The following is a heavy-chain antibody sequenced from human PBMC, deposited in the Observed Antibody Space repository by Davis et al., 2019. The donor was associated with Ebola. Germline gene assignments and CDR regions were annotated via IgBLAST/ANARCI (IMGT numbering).Heavy chain of an antibody. CDR3: ARLRDYYDSRSYAFDI. Sequence: GESLKISCKGSGYSFTSYWIGWVRQMPGKGLEWMGIIYPGDSDTRYSPSFQGQVTISADKSISTAYLQWNSLKASDTAMYYCARLRDYYDSRSYAFDIWGQGTMVTVSS. D-gene: IGHD3-22*01. J-gene: IGHJ3*02. CDR2: IYPGDSDT. V-gene: IGHV5-51*01. CDR1: GYSFTSYW.